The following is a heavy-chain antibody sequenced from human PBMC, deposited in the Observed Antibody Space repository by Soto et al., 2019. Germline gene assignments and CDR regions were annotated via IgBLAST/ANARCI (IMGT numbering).Heavy chain of an antibody. D-gene: IGHD2-15*01. CDR2: ISGSGGST. V-gene: IGHV3-23*01. Sequence: GGSLRHCCAGSGFTFSSYAMSWVRQAPGKGLEWVSAISGSGGSTYYADSVKGRFTISRDNSKNTLYLQMNSLRAEDTAVYYYAKVCYCSCCSFYFGYYYYYMDVWGKGTTVTVSS. CDR3: AKVCYCSCCSFYFGYYYYYMDV. CDR1: GFTFSSYA. J-gene: IGHJ6*03.